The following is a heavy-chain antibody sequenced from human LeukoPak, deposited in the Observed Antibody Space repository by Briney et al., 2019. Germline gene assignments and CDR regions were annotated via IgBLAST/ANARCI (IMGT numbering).Heavy chain of an antibody. V-gene: IGHV4-59*08. J-gene: IGHJ4*02. CDR3: ARRGYSSGWYWEDY. D-gene: IGHD6-19*01. CDR2: IYYSGST. CDR1: GGSISSYY. Sequence: SETLSLTCTVSGGSISSYYWSWIRQPPGKGLEWIGYIYYSGSTNYNPSLKSRVTISVDTSKNQFSLKLSPVTAADTAVYYCARRGYSSGWYWEDYWGQGTLVTVSS.